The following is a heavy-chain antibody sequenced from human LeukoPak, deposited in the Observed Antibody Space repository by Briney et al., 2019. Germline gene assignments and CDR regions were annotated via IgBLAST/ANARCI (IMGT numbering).Heavy chain of an antibody. J-gene: IGHJ4*02. CDR3: VREPGTSTPYYTRY. D-gene: IGHD3-3*01. Sequence: ASVKVSCKASGYTFTNHFMHWVRQAPGQRPEWMGMIDPSGGGTSYAQMFRGRVTMTRDTSTSTVHMDLSSLRNDDTAVYYCVREPGTSTPYYTRYWGQGTLVTVSS. V-gene: IGHV1-46*01. CDR2: IDPSGGGT. CDR1: GYTFTNHF.